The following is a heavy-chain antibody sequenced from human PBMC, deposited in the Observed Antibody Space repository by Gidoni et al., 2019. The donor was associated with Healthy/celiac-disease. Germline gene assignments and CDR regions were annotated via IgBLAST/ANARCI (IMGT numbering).Heavy chain of an antibody. CDR3: ARDSEYSSLYYYYYYYMDV. J-gene: IGHJ6*03. CDR1: GYTFTSYA. D-gene: IGHD6-6*01. Sequence: QVQLVQSGAEVKKPGASVKVSCKASGYTFTSYAMHWVRQAPGQRLEWMGWINAGNGNTKYSQKFQGRVTMTRDTSASTAYMELSSLRSEDTAVYYCARDSEYSSLYYYYYYYMDVWGKGTTVTVSS. V-gene: IGHV1-3*01. CDR2: INAGNGNT.